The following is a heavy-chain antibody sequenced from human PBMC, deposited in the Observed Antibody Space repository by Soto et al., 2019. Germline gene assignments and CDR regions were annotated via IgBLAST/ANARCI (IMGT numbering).Heavy chain of an antibody. V-gene: IGHV3-30-3*01. CDR3: ASPLYYYDTSGTY. CDR1: GFTFSTYA. J-gene: IGHJ4*02. Sequence: QVQLVESGGGVVQPGRSLRLSCAASGFTFSTYAMHWVRQAPGKGLDWVALISSDGNSKFYADSVKGRFTISRDNSKNTLYLQMNSLRAEDSAVYYCASPLYYYDTSGTYWGQGTLVTVSS. CDR2: ISSDGNSK. D-gene: IGHD3-22*01.